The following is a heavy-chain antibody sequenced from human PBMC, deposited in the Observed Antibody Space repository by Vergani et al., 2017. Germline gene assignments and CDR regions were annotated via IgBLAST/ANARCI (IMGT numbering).Heavy chain of an antibody. J-gene: IGHJ4*02. V-gene: IGHV3-48*01. CDR3: AGDRGRSWMHSSCYFRPSYLHY. Sequence: EVQLVESGGGLVQPGGSLRLSCAASGFTFSSYSMNWVRQAPGKGLVWGSYISSSSSTIYYADSVKGRFTISRDNAKNSLYLQMNSLRAEDTAVYYCAGDRGRSWMHSSCYFRPSYLHYLGQGNLVTDSS. D-gene: IGHD3-22*01. CDR2: ISSSSSTI. CDR1: GFTFSSYS.